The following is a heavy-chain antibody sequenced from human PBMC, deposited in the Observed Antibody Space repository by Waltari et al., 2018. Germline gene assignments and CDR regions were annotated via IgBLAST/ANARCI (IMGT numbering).Heavy chain of an antibody. D-gene: IGHD4-17*01. CDR3: ATDEYGELGGTPFDF. J-gene: IGHJ4*02. CDR1: GFTFSNYG. V-gene: IGHV3-33*08. Sequence: QVQLLESGGGVVQPGRSLRLSCAASGFTFSNYGMHWVRQAPGKGLGGVAIIWYDGNNKNYADSVKGRFTISRDNSRNTLYLQMNSLRAEDTAVYYCATDEYGELGGTPFDFWGQGALVTVSS. CDR2: IWYDGNNK.